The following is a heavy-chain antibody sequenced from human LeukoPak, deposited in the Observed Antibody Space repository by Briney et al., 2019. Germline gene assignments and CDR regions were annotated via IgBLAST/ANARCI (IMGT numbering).Heavy chain of an antibody. CDR3: ARPMALGYSYGYYDY. J-gene: IGHJ4*02. CDR2: INPNSGGT. D-gene: IGHD5-18*01. Sequence: ASVKVSCKASGYTFTGYYMHWVRQAPGQGLEWMGWINPNSGGTNYAQKFQGRVTMTRDTSISTAYMELSRLRSDDTAVYYCARPMALGYSYGYYDYWGQGTPVTVSS. V-gene: IGHV1-2*02. CDR1: GYTFTGYY.